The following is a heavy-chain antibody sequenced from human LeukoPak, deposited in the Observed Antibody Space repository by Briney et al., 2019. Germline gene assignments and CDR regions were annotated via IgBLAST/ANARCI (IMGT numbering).Heavy chain of an antibody. V-gene: IGHV4-59*01. D-gene: IGHD6-13*01. CDR2: IYYSGST. CDR3: ARAPGIATFGY. CDR1: GGSISSYY. Sequence: PSETLSLTCTVSGGSISSYYWSWIRQPPGKGLEWIGYIYYSGSTNYNPSLKSRVTISVDASKNQFSLKLSSVTAADTAVYYCARAPGIATFGYRGQGTLVTVSS. J-gene: IGHJ4*02.